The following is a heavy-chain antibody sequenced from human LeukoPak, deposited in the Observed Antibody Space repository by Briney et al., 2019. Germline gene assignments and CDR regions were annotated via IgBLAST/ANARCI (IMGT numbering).Heavy chain of an antibody. CDR1: GGSISSYY. J-gene: IGHJ6*01. D-gene: IGHD2-2*01. V-gene: IGHV4-59*01. CDR2: IYYSGST. Sequence: SETLSLTCTVSGGSISSYYWSWIRQPPGKGLEWIGYIYYSGSTNYNPSLKSRVTISVDTSKNQFSLKLSSVTAADTAVYYCARDCSSTSCYGVVGMDVWGKGPRSPSPQ. CDR3: ARDCSSTSCYGVVGMDV.